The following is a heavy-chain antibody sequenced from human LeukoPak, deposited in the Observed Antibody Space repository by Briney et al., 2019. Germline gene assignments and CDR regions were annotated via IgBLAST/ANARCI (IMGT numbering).Heavy chain of an antibody. Sequence: SETLSLTCTVSGDFINNVGYHWTWIRQHPEKGLEWIGSIHYGGRTKNNPSLQSRFTISMDTSKNQFSLRLSSVTAADTAAYYCARGYNWFPSWFDPWGQGTLVTVSS. J-gene: IGHJ5*02. V-gene: IGHV4-31*03. D-gene: IGHD1-1*01. CDR1: GDFINNVGYH. CDR2: IHYGGRT. CDR3: ARGYNWFPSWFDP.